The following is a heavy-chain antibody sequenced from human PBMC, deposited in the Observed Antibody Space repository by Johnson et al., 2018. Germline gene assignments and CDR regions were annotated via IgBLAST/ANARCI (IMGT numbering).Heavy chain of an antibody. Sequence: VQLQESGPGLVKPSETLSLTCTVSGGSISSHYWSWIRQPPGKGLEWIGYISYSGTTNYNPSLKSRVTISVDTSKNQFPLKLRSETAADTAVYYGPRGGGADYYYGMDVWGQGTTVTVSS. CDR2: ISYSGTT. V-gene: IGHV4-59*11. J-gene: IGHJ6*02. CDR3: PRGGGADYYYGMDV. D-gene: IGHD1-26*01. CDR1: GGSISSHY.